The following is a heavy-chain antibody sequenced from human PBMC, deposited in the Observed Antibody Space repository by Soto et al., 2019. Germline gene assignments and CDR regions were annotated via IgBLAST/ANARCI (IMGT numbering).Heavy chain of an antibody. CDR2: IYYSGST. Sequence: TSETLSLTCTVSGGSISSYYWSWIRQPPGKGLEWIGYIYYSGSTNYNPSLKSRVTISVGTSKNQFSLYLQMNSLRAEDTAVYYCATLGSWRVDYWGQGNMVTVSS. J-gene: IGHJ4*02. V-gene: IGHV4-59*12. CDR1: GGSISSYY. CDR3: ATLGSWRVDY. D-gene: IGHD6-13*01.